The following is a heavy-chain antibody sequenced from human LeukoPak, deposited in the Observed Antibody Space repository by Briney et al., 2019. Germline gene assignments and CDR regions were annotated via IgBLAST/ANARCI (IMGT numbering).Heavy chain of an antibody. Sequence: ASVKVSCKVSGYTLTELSMHWVRQAPGKGLEWMGGFDPGDGETIYAQKFQGRVTMTEDTSTDTAYLELSSLRSEDTAVYYCATASYWHSELWGRGTLVTVSS. V-gene: IGHV1-24*01. J-gene: IGHJ2*01. CDR2: FDPGDGET. CDR1: GYTLTELS. CDR3: ATASYWHSEL.